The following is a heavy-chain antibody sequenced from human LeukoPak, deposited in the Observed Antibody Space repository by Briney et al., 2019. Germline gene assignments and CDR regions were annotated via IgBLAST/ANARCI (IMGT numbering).Heavy chain of an antibody. J-gene: IGHJ4*02. CDR1: GFTFSGYW. CDR2: IKQDGSEK. CDR3: ARGTYYYGSGSPETGY. D-gene: IGHD3-10*01. V-gene: IGHV3-7*03. Sequence: GGSLRLSCVASGFTFSGYWMSWVRQAPGQGLEWMANIKQDGSEKYYVDSVKGRFTISRDNAKNSLYLQMNSLRAEDTAVYYCARGTYYYGSGSPETGYWGQGTLVTVSS.